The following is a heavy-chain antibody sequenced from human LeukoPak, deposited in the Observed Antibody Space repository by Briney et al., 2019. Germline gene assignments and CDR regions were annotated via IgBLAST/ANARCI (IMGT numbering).Heavy chain of an antibody. Sequence: ASVKVSCKASGYTFTGYYMHWVRQAPGQGLEWMGWINPNSGGTNYAQDFQGRVTMTRDTSISTAYMELSGLRSDDTAVYYCAKLKYYLPGEGAFEIWGQGTKVTVSS. J-gene: IGHJ3*02. D-gene: IGHD3-10*01. CDR2: INPNSGGT. CDR3: AKLKYYLPGEGAFEI. CDR1: GYTFTGYY. V-gene: IGHV1-2*02.